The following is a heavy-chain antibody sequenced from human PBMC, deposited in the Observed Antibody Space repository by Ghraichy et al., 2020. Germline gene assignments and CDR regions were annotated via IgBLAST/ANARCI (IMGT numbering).Heavy chain of an antibody. J-gene: IGHJ4*02. V-gene: IGHV4-34*01. D-gene: IGHD3-10*01. CDR2: INHSGST. Sequence: SETLSLTCAVYGGSFSGYYWSWIRQPPGKGLEWIGEINHSGSTNYNPSLKSRVTISVDTSKNQFSLKLSSVTAADTAVYYCARTGPYYGSGRYDYWGQGTLVTLSS. CDR3: ARTGPYYGSGRYDY. CDR1: GGSFSGYY.